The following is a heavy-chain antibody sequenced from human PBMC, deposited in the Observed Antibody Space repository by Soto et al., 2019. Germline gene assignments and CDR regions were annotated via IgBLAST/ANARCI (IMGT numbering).Heavy chain of an antibody. D-gene: IGHD6-19*01. J-gene: IGHJ4*02. V-gene: IGHV3-48*01. Sequence: GGSLRLSCAASGFTFSSYSMNWVRQAPGKGLEWVSYISSSSSTIYYADSVKGRFTISRDNAKNSLYLQMNSLRAEDTAVYYCARDIAVAGTFFDYWGQGTLVTVSS. CDR2: ISSSSSTI. CDR1: GFTFSSYS. CDR3: ARDIAVAGTFFDY.